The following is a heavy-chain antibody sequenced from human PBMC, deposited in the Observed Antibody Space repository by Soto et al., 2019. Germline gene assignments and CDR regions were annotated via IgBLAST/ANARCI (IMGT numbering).Heavy chain of an antibody. CDR2: ISGSGGST. Sequence: EAQLLESGGGLVQPGGSLRLSCTASGFPFSSYAMNWVRQAPGKGLEWVSVISGSGGSTYYADSVKGRFTISRDNYKNKLYLQMNSLRAEDTAVYYCASRTSGWYFDYWGQGTLVTVSS. CDR1: GFPFSSYA. J-gene: IGHJ4*02. CDR3: ASRTSGWYFDY. D-gene: IGHD6-19*01. V-gene: IGHV3-23*01.